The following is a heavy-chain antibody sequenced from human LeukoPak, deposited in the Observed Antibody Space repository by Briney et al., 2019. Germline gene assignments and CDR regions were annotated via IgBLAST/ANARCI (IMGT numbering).Heavy chain of an antibody. J-gene: IGHJ4*02. D-gene: IGHD3-22*01. CDR1: GFPFNSCG. CDR2: ITDSGGST. CDR3: VKGQSSGYCTGMGY. V-gene: IGHV3-23*01. Sequence: GGSLRLSCAVSGFPFNSCGMSGVRRDPGRGLEWGLTITDSGGSTYYAGSVKGRFTISGDNSKNKLHVQMNSVKAGDTAVYYCVKGQSSGYCTGMGYWGKGTLVTVSS.